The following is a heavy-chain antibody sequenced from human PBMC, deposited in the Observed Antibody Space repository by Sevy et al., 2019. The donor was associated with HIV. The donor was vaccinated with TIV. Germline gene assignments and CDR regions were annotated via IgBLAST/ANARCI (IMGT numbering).Heavy chain of an antibody. CDR1: ADTFTNNY. CDR3: VRADPAQHFDS. J-gene: IGHJ4*02. Sequence: ASVKVSCKASADTFTNNYIHWVRQAPGQRLEWMGIVDPRGGNASCAQRFQDRVTLTRDTSTSTLYMDLTSLTSEDTAVSYCVRADPAQHFDSWGQGTLVTVSS. V-gene: IGHV1-46*01. CDR2: VDPRGGNA.